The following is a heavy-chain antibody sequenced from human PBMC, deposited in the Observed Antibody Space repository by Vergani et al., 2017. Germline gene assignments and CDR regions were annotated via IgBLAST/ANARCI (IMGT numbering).Heavy chain of an antibody. CDR3: AKDGGNDSYYYYGMDF. Sequence: QVQLVESGGGVVQPGRSLRLSCAASGFTFSSNGMHWVRQALGKGLEWVAVISYDGSNKYYADSVKGRFTSSRDNSKNTLYLQMNSLRAEDTAVYYCAKDGGNDSYYYYGMDFWGQGTTVTVSS. D-gene: IGHD3-3*01. V-gene: IGHV3-30*18. CDR1: GFTFSSNG. J-gene: IGHJ6*02. CDR2: ISYDGSNK.